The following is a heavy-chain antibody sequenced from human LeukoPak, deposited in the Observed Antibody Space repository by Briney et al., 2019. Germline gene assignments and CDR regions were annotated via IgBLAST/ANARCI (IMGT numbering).Heavy chain of an antibody. CDR3: ARDEHGDFQGFDY. V-gene: IGHV4-39*06. J-gene: IGHJ4*02. Sequence: SETLSLTCTVSGGSISSSSYYWSWIRQPPGKGLEWIGSIYYSGSTYYNPSLKSRVTLSLDTSKSQFALKMTSVIAADTAVYYCARDEHGDFQGFDYWGQGTRVTVSS. CDR2: IYYSGST. D-gene: IGHD4-17*01. CDR1: GGSISSSSYY.